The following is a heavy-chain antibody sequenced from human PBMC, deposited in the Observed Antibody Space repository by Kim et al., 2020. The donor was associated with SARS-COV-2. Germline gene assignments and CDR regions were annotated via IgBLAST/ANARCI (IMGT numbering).Heavy chain of an antibody. CDR2: VKTKFDGGTS. V-gene: IGHV3-15*01. D-gene: IGHD5-12*01. J-gene: IGHJ4*02. CDR1: GLSFKNAW. Sequence: GGSLRLSCTVSGLSFKNAWMSWVRQAPGKGLEWVGRVKTKFDGGTSDYALPVKGRFSISRDDSENTMSLQMNSLKTEDTTVYYCASGNDVFDFLGQGTLV. CDR3: ASGNDVFDF.